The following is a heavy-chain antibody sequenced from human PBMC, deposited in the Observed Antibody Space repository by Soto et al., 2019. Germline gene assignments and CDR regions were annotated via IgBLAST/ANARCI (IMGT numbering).Heavy chain of an antibody. J-gene: IGHJ3*02. CDR2: IYYSGST. V-gene: IGHV4-59*08. D-gene: IGHD3-9*01. CDR3: ARQSEFIDYDILTGYYNVGAFDI. CDR1: GGSISSYY. Sequence: QVQLQESGPGLVKPSETLSLTCTVSGGSISSYYWSWIPQPPGKGLEWIGYIYYSGSTNYNPSLKRRVTIPVDTSTNQFSLKLSSVSAADTAVYYCARQSEFIDYDILTGYYNVGAFDIWGQGTMVTVSS.